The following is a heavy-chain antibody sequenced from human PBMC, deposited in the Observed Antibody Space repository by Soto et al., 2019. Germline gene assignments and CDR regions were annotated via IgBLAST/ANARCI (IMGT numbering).Heavy chain of an antibody. CDR2: IDNDGGRT. J-gene: IGHJ4*02. D-gene: IGHD4-4*01. Sequence: GGSLRLSCAASGFTFSNYWMHGVRQVPGEGLVWVSRIDNDGGRTSYADSVKGRFTISRDNAQNTLYLQMDSLRAEDTAVYYCARDVQFQSFDYWGPGTLVTVSS. V-gene: IGHV3-74*01. CDR1: GFTFSNYW. CDR3: ARDVQFQSFDY.